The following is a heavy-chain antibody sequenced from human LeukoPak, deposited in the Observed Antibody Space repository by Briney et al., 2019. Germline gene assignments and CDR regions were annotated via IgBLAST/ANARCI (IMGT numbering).Heavy chain of an antibody. D-gene: IGHD2-2*01. J-gene: IGHJ6*04. CDR3: VRDAKEGQLLDRSV. V-gene: IGHV3-48*01. Sequence: PGGSRRLSCGGSGFILSDYRMDWVRQAPGKGLEWVSLITTTGDTKYYADSVKGRFTISRDNAKNSLSLQMNSLRADDTAVYYCVRDAKEGQLLDRSVWGKETTVIVSS. CDR1: GFILSDYR. CDR2: ITTTGDTK.